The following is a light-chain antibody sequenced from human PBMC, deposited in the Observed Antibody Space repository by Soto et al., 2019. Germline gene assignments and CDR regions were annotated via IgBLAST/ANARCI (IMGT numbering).Light chain of an antibody. CDR1: GSDVGGYNY. V-gene: IGLV2-14*01. J-gene: IGLJ1*01. CDR2: EVS. CDR3: SSYSSSSTLCV. Sequence: QSVLTQPASVSGSPGQSITISCTGTGSDVGGYNYVSWYQHHPGKAPKLIIYEVSNRPSGVSNRFSGSKSGNTASLTISGLQAEDEADYYCSSYSSSSTLCVFGTGTKVTVL.